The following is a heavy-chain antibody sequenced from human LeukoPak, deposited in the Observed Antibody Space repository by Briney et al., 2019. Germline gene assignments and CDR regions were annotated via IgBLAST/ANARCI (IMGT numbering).Heavy chain of an antibody. V-gene: IGHV3-7*01. CDR2: INQDGSVK. CDR1: GFAFSTYW. CDR3: TRDFVF. Sequence: GGSLRLSCAASGFAFSTYWMDRVRQAPGKGLEWVGNINQDGSVKHYVDSVRGRFTISRDNARNSVYLQMSALRVEDTAVCYCTRDFVFWGQGSLVTASS. J-gene: IGHJ4*02. D-gene: IGHD3-3*01.